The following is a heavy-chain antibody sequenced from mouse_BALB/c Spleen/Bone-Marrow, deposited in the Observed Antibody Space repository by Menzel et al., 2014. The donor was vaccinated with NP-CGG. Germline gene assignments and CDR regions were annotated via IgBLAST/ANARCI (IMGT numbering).Heavy chain of an antibody. J-gene: IGHJ3*01. Sequence: EVKLVESVTVLSRPGASVKMSCKASGYSFSSYWMHWVKQRPGQGLEWIGAIYPGNSDSSYNQKFEGKAKLTAVTSASTAYMELTSLTHEDSAVYYCTRRGSSAFPYWGLGTLVTVSA. CDR1: GYSFSSYW. V-gene: IGHV1-5*01. D-gene: IGHD1-1*01. CDR2: IYPGNSDS. CDR3: TRRGSSAFPY.